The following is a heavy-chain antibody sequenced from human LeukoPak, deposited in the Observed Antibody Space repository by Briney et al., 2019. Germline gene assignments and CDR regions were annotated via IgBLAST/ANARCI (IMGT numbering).Heavy chain of an antibody. CDR3: TRDPHALDY. J-gene: IGHJ4*02. CDR1: GFTFSTYI. Sequence: GGSLRLSCAASGFTFSTYIMNWVPQAPGNGREYVSYIRRGGSPIYYADSVKGRFNISRDNAKNSLYLQMNSLRDEDTAVYYCTRDPHALDYWGQGTLVTVSS. CDR2: IRRGGSPI. V-gene: IGHV3-48*02.